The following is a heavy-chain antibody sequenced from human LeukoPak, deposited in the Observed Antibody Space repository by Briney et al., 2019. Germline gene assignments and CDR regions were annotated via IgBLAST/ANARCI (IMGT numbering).Heavy chain of an antibody. J-gene: IGHJ6*03. CDR2: ISSNGGST. Sequence: GGSLRLSCAASGFTFSSYAMHWVRQAPGKGLEYVSAISSNGGSTYYANSVKGRFTISRDNSKNTLYLQMGSLRAEDMAVYYCATSGSLYYYYYYYMDVWGKGTTVTVSS. CDR3: ATSGSLYYYYYYYMDV. CDR1: GFTFSSYA. V-gene: IGHV3-64*01.